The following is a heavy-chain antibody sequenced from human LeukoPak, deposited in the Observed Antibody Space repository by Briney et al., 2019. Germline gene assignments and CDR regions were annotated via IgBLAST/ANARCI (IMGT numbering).Heavy chain of an antibody. D-gene: IGHD2-15*01. CDR3: ARTYCSGGSCHFDY. CDR1: GGSISSYY. J-gene: IGHJ4*02. Sequence: PSETLSLTCTVSGGSISSYYWSWIRQPPGKGLEWIGYIYCSGNTDSNPSLKSRVTISVDTSKNQFSLKLSSVTAADTAVYYCARTYCSGGSCHFDYWGQGTLVTVSS. V-gene: IGHV4-59*08. CDR2: IYCSGNT.